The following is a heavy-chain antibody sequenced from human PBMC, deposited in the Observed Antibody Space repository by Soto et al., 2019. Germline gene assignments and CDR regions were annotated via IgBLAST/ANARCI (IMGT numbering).Heavy chain of an antibody. Sequence: GASVKVSCKASGGTFSSYAISWVRQAPGQGLEWMGGTIPIFGTANYAQKFQGRVTITADESTSTAYMELSSLRSEDTAVYYCARSQSARFLACIWGQGTMVTVSS. CDR3: ARSQSARFLACI. CDR2: TIPIFGTA. J-gene: IGHJ3*02. V-gene: IGHV1-69*13. D-gene: IGHD6-6*01. CDR1: GGTFSSYA.